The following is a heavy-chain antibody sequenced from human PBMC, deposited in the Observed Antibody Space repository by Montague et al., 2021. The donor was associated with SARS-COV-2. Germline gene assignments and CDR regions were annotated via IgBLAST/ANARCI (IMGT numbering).Heavy chain of an antibody. CDR1: GGSISSGSYY. Sequence: SETLSLTCTVSGGSISSGSYYWSWIRQHPGKGLEWIGYIYYSGSTYYNPSLKSRVTISVDTSKNQFSLKLSSVTAADTAVYYCAMRGGALDAFDIWGQGTMVIVSS. CDR3: AMRGGALDAFDI. V-gene: IGHV4-39*01. CDR2: IYYSGST. D-gene: IGHD4-17*01. J-gene: IGHJ3*02.